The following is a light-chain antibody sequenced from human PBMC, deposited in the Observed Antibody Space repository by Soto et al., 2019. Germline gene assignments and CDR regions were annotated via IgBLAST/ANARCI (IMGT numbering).Light chain of an antibody. CDR1: SSDVGGYNF. CDR3: SSFTSNTTVV. V-gene: IGLV2-14*01. J-gene: IGLJ2*01. Sequence: QSVLTQPASVSGSPGQSITISCTGISSDVGGYNFVSWYQQHPGKAPKLMIYEVSNRPSGISNRFSGSKSGNKASLTISGLQAEDEADYYCSSFTSNTTVVFGGGTKLTVL. CDR2: EVS.